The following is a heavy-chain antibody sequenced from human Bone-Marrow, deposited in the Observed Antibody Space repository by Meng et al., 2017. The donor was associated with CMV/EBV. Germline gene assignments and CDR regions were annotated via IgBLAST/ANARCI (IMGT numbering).Heavy chain of an antibody. CDR3: KRGSNDILNAYTY. D-gene: IGHD3-9*01. CDR2: MNPNSGNT. V-gene: IGHV1-8*03. J-gene: IGHJ4*02. Sequence: ASVKVSCKASGYTFTSYDINWVRQATGQGLEWMGWMNPNSGNTGYAQKFQGRVTITRNTSISTAYMELSSLRSEDTAVYYCKRGSNDILNAYTYWGQGTLVAVSS. CDR1: GYTFTSYD.